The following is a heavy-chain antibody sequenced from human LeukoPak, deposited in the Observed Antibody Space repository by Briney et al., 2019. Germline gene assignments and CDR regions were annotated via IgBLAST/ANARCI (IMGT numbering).Heavy chain of an antibody. CDR3: ARDRAGIAAAGSFDY. CDR2: TSAYNGNT. D-gene: IGHD6-13*01. CDR1: GYTFTSYG. J-gene: IGHJ4*02. Sequence: ASVKVSCKASGYTFTSYGISWVRQAPGQGLEWMGWTSAYNGNTNYAQKLQGRVTMTTDTSTNTAYMELRSLRSDDTAVYYCARDRAGIAAAGSFDYWGQGTLVTVSS. V-gene: IGHV1-18*01.